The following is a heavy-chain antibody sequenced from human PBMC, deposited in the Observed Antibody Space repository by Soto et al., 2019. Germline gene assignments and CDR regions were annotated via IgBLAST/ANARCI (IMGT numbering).Heavy chain of an antibody. V-gene: IGHV4-4*02. CDR1: GASIGSADW. CDR3: ARDFKAPNDAWAFDY. J-gene: IGHJ4*02. D-gene: IGHD3-16*01. Sequence: QVQLQESGPGLVMPSGTLSLTCAVAGASIGSADWWNWVRQPPGKGLEWIGEIYHGGTTIYNPSLKSRVTLSVDESKNHFSLKLTSVTAADTAVYYCARDFKAPNDAWAFDYWGQGTLVTVSS. CDR2: IYHGGTT.